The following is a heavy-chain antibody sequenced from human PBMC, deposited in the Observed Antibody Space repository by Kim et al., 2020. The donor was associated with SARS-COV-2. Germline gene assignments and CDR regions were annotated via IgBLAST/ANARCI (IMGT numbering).Heavy chain of an antibody. CDR2: VNYGGNA. J-gene: IGHJ4*02. V-gene: IGHV3-23*01. CDR1: GFTFSSRA. CDR3: AKDHPSSGWPAFDS. Sequence: GGSLRLSCAASGFTFSSRAMSWVRQAPGKGPEWVASVNYGGNAYYADSVKGRFTVSSDITRDTLYLQMNSLRAEDTALYFCAKDHPSSGWPAFDSWGQGTLVTVSS. D-gene: IGHD6-19*01.